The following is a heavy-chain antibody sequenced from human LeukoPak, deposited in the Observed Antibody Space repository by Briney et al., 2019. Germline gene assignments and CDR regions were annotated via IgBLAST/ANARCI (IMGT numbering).Heavy chain of an antibody. CDR1: GGSFSGYY. V-gene: IGHV4-34*01. CDR3: AGGVAGTRHFDL. D-gene: IGHD6-19*01. CDR2: INHSGST. Sequence: PSETLSLTCAVYGGSFSGYYWSWIRQPPGKGLEWIGEINHSGSTNYNPSLKSRVTISVDTSKNQFSLKLSSVTAADTAVYYCAGGVAGTRHFDLWGRGTLVTVSS. J-gene: IGHJ2*01.